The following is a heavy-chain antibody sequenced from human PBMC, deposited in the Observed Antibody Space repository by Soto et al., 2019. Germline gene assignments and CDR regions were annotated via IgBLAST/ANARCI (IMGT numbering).Heavy chain of an antibody. V-gene: IGHV5-51*01. CDR1: GYSFTNYW. J-gene: IGHJ4*02. D-gene: IGHD2-2*02. CDR2: IYPGDSDT. Sequence: GESLKISCQGSGYSFTNYWIGWVRQMPGKGLEWMGIIYPGDSDTRYSPSFQGQVTISADKSISTAYLRWSSLKASDTAMYYCATGGYCTSTSCYNFFDYWGQGTLVTVSS. CDR3: ATGGYCTSTSCYNFFDY.